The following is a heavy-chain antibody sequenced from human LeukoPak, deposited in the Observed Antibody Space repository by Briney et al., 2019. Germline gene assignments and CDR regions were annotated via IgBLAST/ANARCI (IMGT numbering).Heavy chain of an antibody. J-gene: IGHJ4*02. Sequence: ASVKVSCKASGYTFTGYYMHWVRQAPGQGLEWMGIIYPGDSDTRYSPSFQGQVTISADKSISTAYLQWSSLKASDTAMYYCARPASGYYYRPFDYWGQGTLVTVSS. CDR1: GYTFTGYY. D-gene: IGHD3-22*01. CDR2: IYPGDSDT. CDR3: ARPASGYYYRPFDY. V-gene: IGHV5-51*01.